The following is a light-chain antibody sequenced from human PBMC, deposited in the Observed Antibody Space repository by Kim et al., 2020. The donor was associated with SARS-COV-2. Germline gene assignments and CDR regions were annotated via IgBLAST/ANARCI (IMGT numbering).Light chain of an antibody. J-gene: IGLJ3*02. CDR3: QVWDSSTWV. Sequence: VARGQTARIDCVGNNIVTKNVQLYQKKPGQASVLVIYRDTNRPSGIPELFSGSNSGNTATLTISRAQAGDEADYYCQVWDSSTWVFGGGTQLTVL. CDR1: NIVTKN. V-gene: IGLV3-9*01. CDR2: RDT.